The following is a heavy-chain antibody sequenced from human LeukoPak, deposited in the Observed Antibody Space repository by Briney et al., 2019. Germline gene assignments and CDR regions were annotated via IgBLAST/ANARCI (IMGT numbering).Heavy chain of an antibody. Sequence: SETLSLTCTVSGGSVSSGGYYWSWIRQPPGKGLEWIGYIYHSGSTYYNPSLKSRVTISVDRSKNQFSLKLSSVTAADTAVYYCARYGRGALVDYWGQGTLVTVSS. CDR2: IYHSGST. V-gene: IGHV4-30-2*01. J-gene: IGHJ4*02. D-gene: IGHD1-26*01. CDR1: GGSVSSGGYY. CDR3: ARYGRGALVDY.